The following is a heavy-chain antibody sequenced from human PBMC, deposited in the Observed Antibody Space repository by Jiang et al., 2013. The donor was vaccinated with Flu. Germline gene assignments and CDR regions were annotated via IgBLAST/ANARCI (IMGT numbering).Heavy chain of an antibody. V-gene: IGHV3-23*04. J-gene: IGHJ6*02. D-gene: IGHD4-17*01. CDR2: ISGSGVTT. CDR3: ARYDDYSPLSGYGMDV. Sequence: VQLVESGGGLVQPGGSLRLSCAASGFTFSSYAMSWVRQAPGKGLEWVSAISGSGVTTYYADSVKGRFTISRDNSKNTLYLQMNSLRAEDTAVYYCARYDDYSPLSGYGMDVWGQGTTVTVSS. CDR1: GFTFSSYA.